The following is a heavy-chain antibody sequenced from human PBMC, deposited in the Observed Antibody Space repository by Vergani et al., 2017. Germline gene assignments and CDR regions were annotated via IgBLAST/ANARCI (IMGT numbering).Heavy chain of an antibody. Sequence: QVTLKESGHVLVKPTETLTLTCTVSGFSLSNARMGVSWIRQPPGKALEWLAHIFSNDEKSYSTSLKGRLTITKDTSKSQVVLTRTNMDPVDTATYYCARIRWIQLWEDYFHYWGQGTLVTVSS. V-gene: IGHV2-26*01. CDR3: ARIRWIQLWEDYFHY. CDR2: IFSNDEK. CDR1: GFSLSNARMG. D-gene: IGHD5-18*01. J-gene: IGHJ4*02.